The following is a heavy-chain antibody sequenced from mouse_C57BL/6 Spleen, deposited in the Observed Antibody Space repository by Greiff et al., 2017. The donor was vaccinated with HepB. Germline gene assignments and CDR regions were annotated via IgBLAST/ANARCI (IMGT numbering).Heavy chain of an antibody. CDR3: ARRGRGYWYFDV. D-gene: IGHD1-1*01. V-gene: IGHV1-42*01. Sequence: EVQLQQSGPELVKPGASVKISCKASGYSFTGYYMNWVKQSPEKSLEWIGEINPSTGGTTYNQKFKAKATLTVDKSSSTAYMQLKSLTSEDSAVYYCARRGRGYWYFDVWGTGTTVTVSS. J-gene: IGHJ1*03. CDR1: GYSFTGYY. CDR2: INPSTGGT.